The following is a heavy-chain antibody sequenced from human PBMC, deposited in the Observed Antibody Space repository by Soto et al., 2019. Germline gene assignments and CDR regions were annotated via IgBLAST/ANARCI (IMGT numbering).Heavy chain of an antibody. V-gene: IGHV3-53*04. CDR2: IYSGGDT. Sequence: EVQLVESGGGLVQPGGSLRLSCAASGLIVSNYYMSWVRQAPGKGLEWLSVIYSGGDTYYAASVKGRFTISRHNSKNTLFLQMNSLGAEDTAVYYCVRDVGGDRNGEDVW. CDR1: GLIVSNYY. D-gene: IGHD3-16*01. J-gene: IGHJ6*01. CDR3: VRDVGGDRNGEDV.